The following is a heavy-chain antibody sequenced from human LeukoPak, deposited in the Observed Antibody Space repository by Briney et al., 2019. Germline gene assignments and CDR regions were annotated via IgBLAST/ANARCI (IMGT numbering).Heavy chain of an antibody. V-gene: IGHV1-18*01. CDR2: IGAYNGNT. D-gene: IGHD2-2*01. CDR3: AREAVVPAAIVGPFDY. Sequence: ASVKVSCKASGYTFTSYGISWVRQAPGQGLEWMGWIGAYNGNTNYAQKFQGRVTITADKSTSTAYMELSSLRSEDTAVYYCAREAVVPAAIVGPFDYWGQGTLVTVSS. CDR1: GYTFTSYG. J-gene: IGHJ4*02.